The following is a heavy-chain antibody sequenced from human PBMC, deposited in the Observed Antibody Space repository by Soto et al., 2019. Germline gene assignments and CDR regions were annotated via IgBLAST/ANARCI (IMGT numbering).Heavy chain of an antibody. V-gene: IGHV4-34*01. Sequence: TLSLTGTVSGNSSSSYCWSWILQTPGKGLEWIGEINHRGGTNYKPSLKSRVTISVDTSKNQFSLNLNSVTAADTAVYYCARGQRRGGSSGWSLWGQGTLVTVSS. J-gene: IGHJ4*02. CDR3: ARGQRRGGSSGWSL. CDR2: INHRGGT. CDR1: GNSSSSYC. D-gene: IGHD6-19*01.